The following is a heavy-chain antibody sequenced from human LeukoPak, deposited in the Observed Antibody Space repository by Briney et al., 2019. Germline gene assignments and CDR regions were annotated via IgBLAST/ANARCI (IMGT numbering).Heavy chain of an antibody. J-gene: IGHJ5*02. CDR2: TYYRSTWYN. CDR3: ARRLTQYDCFDP. V-gene: IGHV6-1*01. Sequence: SQTLSFTCAISGDSVSSNSVTWNWIRQSPSRGLEWLGRTYYRSTWYNDYAISVRGRITVNPDTSKNQFSLHLNSVTPEDTAVYYCARRLTQYDCFDPWGQGILVTVSS. CDR1: GDSVSSNSVT. D-gene: IGHD2-2*01.